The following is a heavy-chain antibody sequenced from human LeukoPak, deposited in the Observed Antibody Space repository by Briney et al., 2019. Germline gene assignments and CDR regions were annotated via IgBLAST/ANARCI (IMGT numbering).Heavy chain of an antibody. CDR3: ARLLWFRELFWDYYYYMDV. CDR2: MNPNSGNT. Sequence: RASVKVPCKASGYTFTSYDINWVRQATGQGLEWMGWMNPNSGNTGYAQKFQGRVTMTRNTSISTAYMELSSLRSEDTAVYYCARLLWFRELFWDYYYYMDVWGKGTTVTVSS. V-gene: IGHV1-8*01. CDR1: GYTFTSYD. D-gene: IGHD3-10*01. J-gene: IGHJ6*03.